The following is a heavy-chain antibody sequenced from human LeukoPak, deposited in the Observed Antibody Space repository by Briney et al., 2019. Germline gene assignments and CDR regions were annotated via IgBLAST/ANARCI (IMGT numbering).Heavy chain of an antibody. V-gene: IGHV1-18*01. D-gene: IGHD2-2*01. CDR1: GYTFTSYG. CDR2: ISTYNGNT. Sequence: ASVKVSCKASGYTFTSYGISWVRQAHGQGLEWMGWISTYNGNTNYAQKLQGRVTMTTDTSTSTAYMELRSLRSDDTAVYYCARDQDGSSTSWGGYYYYYGMDVWGQGTTVTVSS. CDR3: ARDQDGSSTSWGGYYYYYGMDV. J-gene: IGHJ6*02.